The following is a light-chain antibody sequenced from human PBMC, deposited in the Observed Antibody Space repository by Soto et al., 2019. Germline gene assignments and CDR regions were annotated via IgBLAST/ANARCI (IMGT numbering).Light chain of an antibody. Sequence: QSVLTQPPSVSGAPGQRVTISCTGSTSNIGAGYGVHWYQHLPGTAPKLLMYGNSIRPSGVPDRFSGSKSGTSASLAITGLQADDEADYYCQSNDSSLTCVVFGGGTKLTVL. V-gene: IGLV1-40*01. CDR2: GNS. J-gene: IGLJ2*01. CDR3: QSNDSSLTCVV. CDR1: TSNIGAGYG.